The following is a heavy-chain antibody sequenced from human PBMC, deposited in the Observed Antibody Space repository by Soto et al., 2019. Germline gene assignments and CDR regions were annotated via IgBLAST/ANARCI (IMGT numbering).Heavy chain of an antibody. J-gene: IGHJ4*02. CDR2: IYYSGST. CDR3: ARAPLTGYYTWDY. Sequence: SETLSLTCTVSGGSISSGDYYWSWIRQPPGKGLEWIGYIYYSGSTYYNPSLKSRVTISVDTSKNQFSLKLSSVTAADTAVYYCARAPLTGYYTWDYWGQGTLVTVSS. CDR1: GGSISSGDYY. V-gene: IGHV4-30-4*01. D-gene: IGHD3-9*01.